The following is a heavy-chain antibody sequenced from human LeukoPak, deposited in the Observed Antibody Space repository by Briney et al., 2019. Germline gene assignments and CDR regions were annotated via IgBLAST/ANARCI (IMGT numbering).Heavy chain of an antibody. CDR3: ARVRVMVRGVIAGFDP. CDR2: IIPIFGTA. CDR1: GYTFTSYA. J-gene: IGHJ5*02. V-gene: IGHV1-69*13. Sequence: SVKASCKASGYTFTSYAMNWVRQAPGQGLEWMGGIIPIFGTANYAQKFQGRVTITADESTSTAYMELSSLRSEDTAVYYCARVRVMVRGVIAGFDPWGQGTLVTVSS. D-gene: IGHD3-10*01.